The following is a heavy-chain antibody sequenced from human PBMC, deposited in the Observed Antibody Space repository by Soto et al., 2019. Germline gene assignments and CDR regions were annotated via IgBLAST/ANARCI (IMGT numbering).Heavy chain of an antibody. D-gene: IGHD5-18*01. J-gene: IGHJ4*02. CDR3: AGEPGGYSYGYVPFDY. CDR1: GGTFSSYA. CDR2: IIPIFGTA. V-gene: IGHV1-69*12. Sequence: QVQLVQSGAEVKKPGSSVKVSCKASGGTFSSYAISWVRQAPGQGLEWMGGIIPIFGTANYAQKFQGRVTITADEPTSTAYMELRSLRSEDTAVYYCAGEPGGYSYGYVPFDYWGQGTLVTVSS.